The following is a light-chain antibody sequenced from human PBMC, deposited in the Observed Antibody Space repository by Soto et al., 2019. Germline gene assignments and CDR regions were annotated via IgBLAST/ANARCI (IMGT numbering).Light chain of an antibody. V-gene: IGKV4-1*01. CDR3: QQSYSAPPLT. CDR2: WAS. Sequence: IVMTQSPDSLAVSLGERATINCKSSQSLFYSYNNYNYLAWYQQKPGQPPKVLIYWASTRASGVPDRFSGSGSGTEFTLTISSLQAEDVAVYYCQQSYSAPPLTFGPGTKVDMK. CDR1: QSLFYSYNNYNY. J-gene: IGKJ3*01.